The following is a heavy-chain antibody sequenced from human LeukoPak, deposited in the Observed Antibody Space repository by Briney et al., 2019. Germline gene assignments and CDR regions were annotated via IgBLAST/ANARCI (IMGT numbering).Heavy chain of an antibody. CDR3: ARGKQLQVRRSWFDP. CDR1: GYTFTSYD. D-gene: IGHD3-10*01. V-gene: IGHV1-8*01. J-gene: IGHJ5*02. CDR2: MNPNSGNT. Sequence: ASVKVSCKASGYTFTSYDINWVRQATGQGLEWMGWMNPNSGNTGYAQKFQGRVTMTRNTSISTAYMELSSLRSEDTAVYYCARGKQLQVRRSWFDPWGQGTLVTVSS.